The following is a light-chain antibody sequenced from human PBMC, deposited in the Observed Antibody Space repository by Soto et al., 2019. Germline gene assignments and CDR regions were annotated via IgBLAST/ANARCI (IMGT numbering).Light chain of an antibody. J-gene: IGKJ5*01. CDR2: AAS. Sequence: IQLTQSPSSLSPSVGDRVTITCRASQDISSYLAWYQQKPGKAPKLLIYAASTLQSGVPSRFSGSGSGTEFTLTISSLQPEDFATYYCQQRNDYPITFGQGTRLEIK. CDR1: QDISSY. CDR3: QQRNDYPIT. V-gene: IGKV1-9*01.